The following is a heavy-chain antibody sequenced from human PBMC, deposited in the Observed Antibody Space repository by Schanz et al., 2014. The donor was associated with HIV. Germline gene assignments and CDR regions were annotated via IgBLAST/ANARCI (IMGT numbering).Heavy chain of an antibody. V-gene: IGHV1-2*02. CDR1: GYTFTNYY. CDR3: AREGGQYKHYGMDV. D-gene: IGHD1-20*01. Sequence: QVHLVQSGAEVRRPGASVKVSCMASGYTFTNYYIHWVRQAPGQGPEWMGWIDCSNGDTYYKKNFRGRVTMTRDTPITTVFMELSGLRSDDTAVYFCAREGGQYKHYGMDVWGQGTTVTVSS. J-gene: IGHJ6*02. CDR2: IDCSNGDT.